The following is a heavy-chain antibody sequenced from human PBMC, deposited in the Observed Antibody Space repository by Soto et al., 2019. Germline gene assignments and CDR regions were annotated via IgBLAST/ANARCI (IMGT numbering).Heavy chain of an antibody. CDR1: GFTFSSYA. CDR2: ISYDGSNK. D-gene: IGHD6-6*01. Sequence: PGGSLRLSCAASGFTFSSYAMHWVRQAPGKGLEWVAVISYDGSNKYYADSVKGRFTISRDNSKNTLYLQMNSLRAEDTAVYYCARDRKKSIAGSQDYWGQGTLVTVSS. V-gene: IGHV3-30-3*01. J-gene: IGHJ4*02. CDR3: ARDRKKSIAGSQDY.